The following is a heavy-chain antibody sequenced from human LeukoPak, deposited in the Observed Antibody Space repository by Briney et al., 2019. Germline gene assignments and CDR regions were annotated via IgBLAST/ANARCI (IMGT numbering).Heavy chain of an antibody. V-gene: IGHV4-61*08. CDR1: GGSISSGGYY. CDR3: ASSPYSSSWYRRLGAFDI. D-gene: IGHD6-13*01. J-gene: IGHJ3*02. Sequence: SQTLSLTCTVSGGSISSGGYYWSWIRQPPGKGLEWIGYIYYSGSTNYNPSLKSRVTISVDTSKNQFSLKLSSVTAADTAVYYCASSPYSSSWYRRLGAFDIWGQGTMVTVSS. CDR2: IYYSGST.